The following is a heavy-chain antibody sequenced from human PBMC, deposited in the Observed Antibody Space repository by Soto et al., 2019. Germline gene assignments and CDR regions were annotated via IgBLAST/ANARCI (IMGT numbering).Heavy chain of an antibody. D-gene: IGHD3-3*01. CDR3: ERGQYAGNSRVQLDP. CDR2: IYLGDSDT. CDR1: GYLFTNYW. J-gene: IGHJ5*02. V-gene: IGHV5-51*01. Sequence: PGESLKISCKGSGYLFTNYWIGWVRQMPGKGLEWMGIIYLGDSDTKYSPSFQGQVTISADKSLSTAYLQWSSLKASDTAMYYCERGQYAGNSRVQLDPRGQGTIVTV.